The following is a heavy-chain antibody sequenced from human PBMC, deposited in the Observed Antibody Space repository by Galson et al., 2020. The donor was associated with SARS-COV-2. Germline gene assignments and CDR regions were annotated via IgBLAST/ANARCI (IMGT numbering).Heavy chain of an antibody. Sequence: HGESLKISCPGSGDSFSTYWIAWVRQRPGKGLEWMGIIYPDDSETRYSSSFQGQVTISADKSISTAYLQWSSLRASDTARYYCARQGGGNVEIDDYYPMDVWGQGTPVTVSS. V-gene: IGHV5-51*01. CDR1: GDSFSTYW. CDR3: ARQGGGNVEIDDYYPMDV. J-gene: IGHJ6*02. CDR2: IYPDDSET. D-gene: IGHD2-15*01.